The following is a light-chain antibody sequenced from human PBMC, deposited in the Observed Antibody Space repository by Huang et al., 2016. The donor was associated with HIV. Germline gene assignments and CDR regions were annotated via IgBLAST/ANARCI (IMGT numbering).Light chain of an antibody. V-gene: IGKV3-15*01. J-gene: IGKJ1*01. CDR3: HQYNDWPRT. CDR1: QSVNTN. Sequence: VMTQSPATLPVSPGERANLSCRARQSVNTNLAWYQKKPGQAPRLLIYSASTRVTGIPASFSGSGSGTNFTLSISSLQSEDFALYYCHQYNDWPRTFGQGTKVEVK. CDR2: SAS.